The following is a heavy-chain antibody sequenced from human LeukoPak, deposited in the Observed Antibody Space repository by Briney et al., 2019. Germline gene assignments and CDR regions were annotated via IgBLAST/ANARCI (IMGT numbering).Heavy chain of an antibody. CDR3: ARGDIYWDY. CDR1: GYTFTAYY. Sequence: GASVTVSFKASGYTFTAYYVHWVRQAPGQGLEWMGCIHPNSGGTKYSQNFQGGVTMTRDTSISTAYMELSSLRSDDTAVYYCARGDIYWDYWGQGTQVTVSS. V-gene: IGHV1-2*02. J-gene: IGHJ4*02. D-gene: IGHD2-15*01. CDR2: IHPNSGGT.